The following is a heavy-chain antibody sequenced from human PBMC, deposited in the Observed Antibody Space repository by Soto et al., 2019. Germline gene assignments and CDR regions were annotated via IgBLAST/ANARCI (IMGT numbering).Heavy chain of an antibody. V-gene: IGHV1-69*02. D-gene: IGHD3-10*01. CDR1: GGTFSSYT. CDR3: ARGLMVRGQIDY. CDR2: IIPILGIA. J-gene: IGHJ4*02. Sequence: QVQLVQSGAEVKKPGSSVKVSCKASGGTFSSYTISWVRQAPGQGLEWMGRIIPILGIANYAQKFQGRVTINADKSTSTAYMELSSLRSEDTAEYYCARGLMVRGQIDYWGQGTLVTVSS.